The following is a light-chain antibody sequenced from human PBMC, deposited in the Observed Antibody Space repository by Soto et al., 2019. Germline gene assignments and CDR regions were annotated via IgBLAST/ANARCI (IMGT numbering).Light chain of an antibody. V-gene: IGLV8-61*01. CDR2: STN. Sequence: HTVVTQEPSFSVSPGGTVTLTCGLSSGSVSTSYYPSWYQQTPGQAPRTLIYSTNTPSSGVPDRFSGSILGNKAALTITGAQADDESDYSCVLYMGSGISVFGGGTKLTVL. CDR3: VLYMGSGISV. J-gene: IGLJ2*01. CDR1: SGSVSTSYY.